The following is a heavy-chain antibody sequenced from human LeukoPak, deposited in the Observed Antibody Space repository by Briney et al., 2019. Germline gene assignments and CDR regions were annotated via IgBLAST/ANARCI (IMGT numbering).Heavy chain of an antibody. CDR1: GGTFSSYA. J-gene: IGHJ4*02. Sequence: GASVKVSCKASGGTFSSYAISWVRQAPGQGLEWMGRIIPILGIANYAQKFQGRVTITADKSTSTAYMELSSLRSEDTAVYYCAREPESGIHADYWGRGTLVTVSS. CDR3: AREPESGIHADY. CDR2: IIPILGIA. V-gene: IGHV1-69*04.